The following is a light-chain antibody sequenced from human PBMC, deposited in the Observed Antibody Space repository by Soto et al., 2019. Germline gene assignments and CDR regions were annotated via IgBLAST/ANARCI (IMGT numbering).Light chain of an antibody. CDR1: SGSVSTIYY. CDR2: STN. Sequence: QTVVTQEPSFSVSPGGTVTLTCGLSSGSVSTIYYPSWYQQTPGQAPRTLIHSTNARSSGVPDRFSGSILGNKAALTITGAQADDESDYYCVLYMGSGVVVFGGGTKLTVL. V-gene: IGLV8-61*01. CDR3: VLYMGSGVVV. J-gene: IGLJ3*02.